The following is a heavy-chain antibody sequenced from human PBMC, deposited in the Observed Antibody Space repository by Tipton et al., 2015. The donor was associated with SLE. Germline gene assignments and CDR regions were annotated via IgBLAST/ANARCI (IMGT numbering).Heavy chain of an antibody. CDR3: AKGSEQLVCSY. Sequence: SLRLSCAASGFTFSSYAMSWVRQAPGKGLEWVSVIYSGGSTYYADSVKGRFTISRDNSKNTLYLQMNSLRAEDTAVDYCAKGSEQLVCSYWGQGTLVTVSS. D-gene: IGHD6-6*01. J-gene: IGHJ4*02. CDR1: GFTFSSYA. CDR2: IYSGGST. V-gene: IGHV3-23*03.